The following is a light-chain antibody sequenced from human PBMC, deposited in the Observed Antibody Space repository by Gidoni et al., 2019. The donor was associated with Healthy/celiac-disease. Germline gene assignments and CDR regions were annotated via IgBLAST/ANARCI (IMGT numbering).Light chain of an antibody. CDR2: AAS. J-gene: IGKJ2*02. Sequence: DIQMTQSPSSLSASVGDRVTITCRASQSISSYLNWYQQKPGKAPKLLIYAASSLQSGVPSRFSGSRSGTDFTLTISSLQPEDFATYYCQQSYSTLRGTFGQGTKLEIK. CDR3: QQSYSTLRGT. CDR1: QSISSY. V-gene: IGKV1-39*01.